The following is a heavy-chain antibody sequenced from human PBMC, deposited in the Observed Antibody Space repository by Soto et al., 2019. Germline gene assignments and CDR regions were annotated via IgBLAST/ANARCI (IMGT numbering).Heavy chain of an antibody. Sequence: QITLKESGPTLVKPTQTLTLTFTFSGISLSTSGVGVGLIRQPPGKALEWLALIYWDDDKRYSPSLKSRHTTAKATSIHQGFLTSTNMDPVDTATNYRAPSSYCISTSRYALPFAFSGQGTLVTDSS. D-gene: IGHD2-2*01. CDR2: IYWDDDK. J-gene: IGHJ4*02. CDR3: APSSYCISTSRYALPFAF. CDR1: GISLSTSGVG. V-gene: IGHV2-5*02.